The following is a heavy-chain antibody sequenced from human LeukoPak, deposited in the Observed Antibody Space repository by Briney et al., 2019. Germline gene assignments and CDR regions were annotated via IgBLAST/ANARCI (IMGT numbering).Heavy chain of an antibody. CDR3: AKGEDSGMAVHIDY. CDR2: ISYDGGNK. CDR1: GFTFSSYG. V-gene: IGHV3-30*18. Sequence: GGSLRLSCAASGFTFSSYGMHWVRQAPGKGLEWVAVISYDGGNKYYADSVKGRFTISRDNSKNTLYLQMNSLRAEDTAVYYCAKGEDSGMAVHIDYWGQGTLVTVSS. J-gene: IGHJ4*02. D-gene: IGHD6-19*01.